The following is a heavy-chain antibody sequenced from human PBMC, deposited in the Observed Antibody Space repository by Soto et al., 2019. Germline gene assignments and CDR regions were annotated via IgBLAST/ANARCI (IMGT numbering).Heavy chain of an antibody. CDR2: ISGSGGST. V-gene: IGHV3-23*01. CDR3: AKRPASIITFDY. D-gene: IGHD2-2*01. Sequence: PGGSLRLSCAASGFTFSSYAMTWVRQAPGKGLEWVSGISGSGGSTYYADSVKGRFTISRDNSKNMLFLQINSLRDDDSAVYYCAKRPASIITFDYWGQGTPVTVSS. CDR1: GFTFSSYA. J-gene: IGHJ4*02.